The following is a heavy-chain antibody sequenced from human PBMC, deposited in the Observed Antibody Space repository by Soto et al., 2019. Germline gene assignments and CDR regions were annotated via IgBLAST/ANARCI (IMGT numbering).Heavy chain of an antibody. CDR2: INSGSIYV. V-gene: IGHV3-21*02. D-gene: IGHD4-17*01. J-gene: IGHJ4*02. CDR1: GFPFSTYS. Sequence: EVQLVESGGGLVKPGGSLRLSCAGSGFPFSTYSMNWVRQAPGKGLECVSSINSGSIYVNYTDSVKGRFTISRDDAKNLLFLHMYSLRAEDTAIYYCARDYGDYWGGRYFDYLRQGILVTVSS. CDR3: ARDYGDYWGGRYFDY.